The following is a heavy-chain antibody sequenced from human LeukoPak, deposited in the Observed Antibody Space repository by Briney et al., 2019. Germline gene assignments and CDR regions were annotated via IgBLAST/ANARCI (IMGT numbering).Heavy chain of an antibody. V-gene: IGHV3-7*01. D-gene: IGHD6-13*01. CDR1: GGSIRSSNW. CDR2: IKQDGSEK. CDR3: AREEDSSSWGDY. Sequence: PSGTLSLTCAVSGGSIRSSNWWSWVRQAPGKGLEWVANIKQDGSEKYYVDSVKGRFTISRDNAKNSLYLQMNSLRAEDTAVYYCAREEDSSSWGDYWGQGTLVTVSS. J-gene: IGHJ4*02.